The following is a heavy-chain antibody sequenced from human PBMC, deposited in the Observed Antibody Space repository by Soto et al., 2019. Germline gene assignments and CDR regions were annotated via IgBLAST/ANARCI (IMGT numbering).Heavy chain of an antibody. CDR1: GYTFTSYG. CDR2: ISAYNGNT. D-gene: IGHD2-2*01. Sequence: ASVKVSCKASGYTFTSYGISWVRQAPGQGLEWMGWISAYNGNTNYAQKLQGRVTMTTDTSTSTAYMELRSLRSDDTAVYYCARVWRSIVVVPSANDFWGQGTPVTVSS. V-gene: IGHV1-18*04. J-gene: IGHJ5*01. CDR3: ARVWRSIVVVPSANDF.